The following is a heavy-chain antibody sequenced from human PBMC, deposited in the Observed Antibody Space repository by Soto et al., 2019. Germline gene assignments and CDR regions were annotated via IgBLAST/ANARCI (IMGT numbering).Heavy chain of an antibody. CDR2: ARNDPNARTT. CDR1: GLSFNEYH. J-gene: IGHJ4*02. CDR3: ASSRPGGIFHY. Sequence: EMQLVESGGGLVQPGGSLRHTCTASGLSFNEYHMDWVRQAPGKGLEWIGRARNDPNARTTEHAASVRGRFSTSRDDSKRSLYLEMNSLRTEDTAMYYCASSRPGGIFHYCGQGILVTVSS. D-gene: IGHD3-16*01. V-gene: IGHV3-72*01.